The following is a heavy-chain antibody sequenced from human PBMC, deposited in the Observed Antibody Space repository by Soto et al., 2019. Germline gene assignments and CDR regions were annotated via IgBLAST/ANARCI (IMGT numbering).Heavy chain of an antibody. V-gene: IGHV4-31*03. CDR3: ARVRAAAGFSEYFQH. CDR1: GGSISSGGYY. D-gene: IGHD6-13*01. J-gene: IGHJ1*01. Sequence: QVQLQESGPGLVKPSQTLSLTCTVSGGSISSGGYYWSWIRQHPGKGLEWIGYIYYSGSTYYNPSLKSRVTISVDTSKNQFSLKLSSVTAADTAVYYCARVRAAAGFSEYFQHWGQDTLVTVSS. CDR2: IYYSGST.